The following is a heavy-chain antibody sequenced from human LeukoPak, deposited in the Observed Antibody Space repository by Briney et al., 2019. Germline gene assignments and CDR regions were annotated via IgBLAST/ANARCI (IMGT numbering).Heavy chain of an antibody. CDR1: GFTFSSYG. CDR2: IRYDGSNK. CDR3: AKATILAYYYYMDV. Sequence: GGSLRLSCAASGFTFSSYGMHWVRQAPGKGLEWVAFIRYDGSNKYYADSVKGRFTISRDNSQNTLYLQMSSLRAEDTAVYYCAKATILAYYYYMDVWGKGTTVTVSS. V-gene: IGHV3-30*02. D-gene: IGHD5-12*01. J-gene: IGHJ6*03.